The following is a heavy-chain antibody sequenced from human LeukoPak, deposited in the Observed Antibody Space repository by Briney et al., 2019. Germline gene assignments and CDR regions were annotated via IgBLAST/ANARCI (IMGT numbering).Heavy chain of an antibody. V-gene: IGHV3-23*01. CDR1: EFAFSSYA. J-gene: IGHJ4*02. Sequence: PGGSLRLSCAASEFAFSSYAMSWVRQAPGKGLEWVSAIGGSGASTYYADSVKGRFTISRDNAKNSLYLQMNSLRAEDTAVYYCARVAPLEYFDYWGQGTLVTVSS. CDR3: ARVAPLEYFDY. D-gene: IGHD1-1*01. CDR2: IGGSGAST.